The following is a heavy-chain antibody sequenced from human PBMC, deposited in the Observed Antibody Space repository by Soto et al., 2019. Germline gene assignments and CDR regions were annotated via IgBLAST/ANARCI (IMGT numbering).Heavy chain of an antibody. V-gene: IGHV4-31*03. Sequence: SETLSLTCTVSGGSIRSSGYYWSWIRQHPGKGLEWIGYIFNSGGTDYNPSLKSRVTMSMDSSKNQFSLKLSSVTAADTAVYYCARNRGYGDYTDAFDIWGQGTMVTVPS. CDR2: IFNSGGT. J-gene: IGHJ3*02. D-gene: IGHD4-17*01. CDR3: ARNRGYGDYTDAFDI. CDR1: GGSIRSSGYY.